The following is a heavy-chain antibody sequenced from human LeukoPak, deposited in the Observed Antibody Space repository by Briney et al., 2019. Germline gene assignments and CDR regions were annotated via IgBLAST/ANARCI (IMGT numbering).Heavy chain of an antibody. Sequence: ASVKVSCKASGYTFTSYGISWVRQAPGQGLEWMGWISAYNGNTNYAQKLQGRVTMTTDTSTSTAYMELRSLRSDDTAVYYCASTIGTYCGGDCYSDFDYWGQGTLVTVSS. V-gene: IGHV1-18*01. CDR2: ISAYNGNT. J-gene: IGHJ4*02. D-gene: IGHD2-21*02. CDR1: GYTFTSYG. CDR3: ASTIGTYCGGDCYSDFDY.